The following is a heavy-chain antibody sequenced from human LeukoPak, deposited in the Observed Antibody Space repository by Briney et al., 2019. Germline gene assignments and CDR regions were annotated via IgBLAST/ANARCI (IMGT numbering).Heavy chain of an antibody. CDR1: GVTFSSYW. Sequence: PGGSLRLSCAAYGVTFSSYWMYWVRQVPGKGLVWVSGINTDGSTTSYADSVKGRFTISRDNAKNTLYLQMNSLRAEDMAVYDCARDLEAANTYYFDYWGQGTMVTVSS. V-gene: IGHV3-74*01. CDR2: INTDGSTT. D-gene: IGHD6-13*01. CDR3: ARDLEAANTYYFDY. J-gene: IGHJ4*02.